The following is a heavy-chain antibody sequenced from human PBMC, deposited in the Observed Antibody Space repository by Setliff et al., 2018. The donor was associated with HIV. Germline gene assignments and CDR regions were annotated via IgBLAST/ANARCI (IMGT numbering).Heavy chain of an antibody. J-gene: IGHJ5*02. D-gene: IGHD2-2*01. CDR2: IYTSGLT. Sequence: PSETLSLTCTVSGGSINSTSYYWGWIRQPPGNGLEWIGRIYTSGLTSYNPSLRSRLTMSIDTSKNQFSVNLSSVTAADTAVYYCARDFGGYCSSMSCPGLFDPWGQGTLVTVSS. CDR3: ARDFGGYCSSMSCPGLFDP. CDR1: GGSINSTSYY. V-gene: IGHV4-39*07.